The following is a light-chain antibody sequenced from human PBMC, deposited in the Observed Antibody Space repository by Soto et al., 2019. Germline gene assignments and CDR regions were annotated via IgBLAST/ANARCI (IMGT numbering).Light chain of an antibody. Sequence: DIVMTQSPDSLAVSLGDRATINCKSSQSVLYSSNNNNYLAWFQQKPGQPPKLLIYWASTRESGVPDRFSGSGAGTYFTLTLSSLQAEDVAVYYCQQYYTAPYTFGQGTKVEIK. V-gene: IGKV4-1*01. J-gene: IGKJ2*01. CDR1: QSVLYSSNNNNY. CDR2: WAS. CDR3: QQYYTAPYT.